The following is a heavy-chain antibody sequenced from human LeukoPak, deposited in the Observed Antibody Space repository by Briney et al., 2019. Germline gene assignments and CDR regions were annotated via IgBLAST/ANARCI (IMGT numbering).Heavy chain of an antibody. D-gene: IGHD5-24*01. Sequence: GSLRLSCAASGFTVSSNYMSWIRQPPGKGLEWIGEINHSGSTNYNPSLKSRVTISVDTSKNQFSLKLSSVTAADTAVYYCARANSGSADYWGQGTLVTVSS. CDR2: INHSGST. V-gene: IGHV4-34*01. CDR1: GFTVSSNY. J-gene: IGHJ4*02. CDR3: ARANSGSADY.